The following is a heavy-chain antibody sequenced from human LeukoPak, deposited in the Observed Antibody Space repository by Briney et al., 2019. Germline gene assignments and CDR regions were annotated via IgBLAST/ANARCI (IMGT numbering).Heavy chain of an antibody. J-gene: IGHJ4*02. CDR2: IYYSGSN. V-gene: IGHV4-59*01. D-gene: IGHD1-26*01. CDR1: GGSISSYY. Sequence: SETLSLTCTVSGGSISSYYWSWIRQPPGKGLEWIWYIYYSGSNNYNPSLKSRVTISVDTSKNQFSLKLSSVTAADTAVYYCARLGISQAYWGQGTLVTVSS. CDR3: ARLGISQAY.